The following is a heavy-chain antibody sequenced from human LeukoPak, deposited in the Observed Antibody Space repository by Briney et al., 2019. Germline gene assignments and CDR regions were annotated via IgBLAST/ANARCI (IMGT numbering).Heavy chain of an antibody. V-gene: IGHV4-4*02. CDR2: IYHSGST. Sequence: SGTLSLTCAVSGGSISSSNWWSWVRQPPGKGLEWIGEIYHSGSTNYNPSLKSRVTISLDTSKNQFSLKLSSVTATDTAVYYCASHRSRTYPDAFATWGQGTMVTVSS. CDR1: GGSISSSNW. J-gene: IGHJ3*02. CDR3: ASHRSRTYPDAFAT. D-gene: IGHD2-15*01.